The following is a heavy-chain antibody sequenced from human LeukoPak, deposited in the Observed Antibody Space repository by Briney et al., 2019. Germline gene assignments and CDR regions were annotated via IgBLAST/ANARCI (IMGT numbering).Heavy chain of an antibody. D-gene: IGHD5-24*01. CDR3: ARDREMATRLHDAFDF. CDR2: IIPIFGTA. V-gene: IGHV1-69*06. CDR1: GGTFSSYA. J-gene: IGHJ3*01. Sequence: ASVKVSCKASGGTFSSYAISWVRQAPGQGLEWMGGIIPIFGTANYAQKFQGRVTITADKSTSTAYMELSSLRSEDTAVYYCARDREMATRLHDAFDFWGQGTMVTVSS.